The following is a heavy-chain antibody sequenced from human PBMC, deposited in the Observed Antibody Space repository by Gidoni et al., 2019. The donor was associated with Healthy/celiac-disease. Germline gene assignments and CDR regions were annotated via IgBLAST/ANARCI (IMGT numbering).Heavy chain of an antibody. CDR2: MNPNSGNT. Sequence: QVQLVQSGAEVKKPGASVKVSCKASGYTFTSYDITWVPQATGQGLEWMGWMNPNSGNTGYAQKFQGRVTMTRNTSISTAYMELSSLRSEDTAVYYCARGWTYYDILTASLTFSAGGYYYYGMDVWGQGTTVNVSS. J-gene: IGHJ6*02. CDR3: ARGWTYYDILTASLTFSAGGYYYYGMDV. D-gene: IGHD3-9*01. V-gene: IGHV1-8*01. CDR1: GYTFTSYD.